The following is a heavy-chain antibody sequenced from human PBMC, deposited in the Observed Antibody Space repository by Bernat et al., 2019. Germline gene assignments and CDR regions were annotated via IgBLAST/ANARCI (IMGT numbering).Heavy chain of an antibody. CDR2: ISYDGSNK. J-gene: IGHJ4*02. Sequence: QVQLVESGGGVVQPGRSLRLSCAASGFTFRSYGMHWVRQAPGKGLEWVAVISYDGSNKYYADSVKGRFTISRDNSKNTLYLQMNSLRAEDTAVYYCAKESRSSSWYHYWGQGTLVTVSS. D-gene: IGHD6-13*01. V-gene: IGHV3-30*18. CDR1: GFTFRSYG. CDR3: AKESRSSSWYHY.